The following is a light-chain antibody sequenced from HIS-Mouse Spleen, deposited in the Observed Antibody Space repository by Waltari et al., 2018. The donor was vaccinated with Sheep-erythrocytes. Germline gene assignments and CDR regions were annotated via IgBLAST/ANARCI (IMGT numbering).Light chain of an antibody. V-gene: IGLV3-1*01. CDR2: QDS. J-gene: IGLJ1*01. CDR3: QAWDSSTYV. Sequence: SYELTQPPSVSVSPGQTASITCSRQKLGAHYACWYQQKPGQSPVLVIYQDSKRPSGIPERFSGSNSGNTATLTISGTQAMDEADYYCQAWDSSTYVFGTGTKVTVL. CDR1: KLGAHY.